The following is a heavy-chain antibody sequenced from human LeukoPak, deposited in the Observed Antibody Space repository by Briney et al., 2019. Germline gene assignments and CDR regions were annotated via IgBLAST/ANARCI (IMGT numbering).Heavy chain of an antibody. CDR1: GGSFSGYY. Sequence: SETLSLTCAVYGGSFSGYYWSWIRQPPGKGLEWVGEINHSGGTNYNPSLRSRVTISVDTFKNQFSLKLSSVTAADTAVYYCARGQWEPRFDPWGQGTLVTVSS. CDR3: ARGQWEPRFDP. V-gene: IGHV4-34*01. D-gene: IGHD1-26*01. CDR2: INHSGGT. J-gene: IGHJ5*02.